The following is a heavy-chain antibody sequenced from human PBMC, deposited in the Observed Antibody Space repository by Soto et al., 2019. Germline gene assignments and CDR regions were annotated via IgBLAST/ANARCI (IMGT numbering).Heavy chain of an antibody. CDR2: IYHSESS. D-gene: IGHD1-26*01. V-gene: IGHV4-30-2*01. CDR3: ARDDMGRYLDS. Sequence: SETLSLTCAVSGGSIRSGGYSWSWIRQPPGKGLEWIGNIYHSESSSYNPSLKSRVTMSVDRSKNQFSLKLSSVTAADTAVYYCARDDMGRYLDSWGQGTLVTVLL. CDR1: GGSIRSGGYS. J-gene: IGHJ4*02.